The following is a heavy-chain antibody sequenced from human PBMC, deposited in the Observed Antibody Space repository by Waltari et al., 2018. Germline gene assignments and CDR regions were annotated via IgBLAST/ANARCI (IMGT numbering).Heavy chain of an antibody. V-gene: IGHV1-24*01. J-gene: IGHJ4*02. Sequence: QVQLVQSGAEVKKPGASVKVSCKVSGYTLTELSMHWVRQAPGKGLEWMGGFDPEDGETIDAQKFQGRVTMTEDTSTDTAYMELSSLRSEDTAVYYCATVLNYYDSSGSRSGFDYWGQGTLVTVSS. CDR1: GYTLTELS. CDR3: ATVLNYYDSSGSRSGFDY. CDR2: FDPEDGET. D-gene: IGHD3-22*01.